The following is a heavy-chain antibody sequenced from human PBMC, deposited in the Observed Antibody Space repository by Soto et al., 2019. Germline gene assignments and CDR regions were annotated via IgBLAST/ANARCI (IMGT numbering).Heavy chain of an antibody. CDR1: GDSISTFDYF. J-gene: IGHJ5*01. CDR2: IYKSATT. V-gene: IGHV4-30-4*01. D-gene: IGHD2-15*01. CDR3: ARGRYCLTGRCFPNWFDS. Sequence: QLQLLEPGPGRVKPSQTLSLTCSVSGDSISTFDYFWAGVRHPPGQPLKYIGYIYKSATTYYNPSFESRVAISLDTSKSQFSLNVTSLTAADTAVYFCARGRYCLTGRCFPNWFDSWGQGTLVTVSS.